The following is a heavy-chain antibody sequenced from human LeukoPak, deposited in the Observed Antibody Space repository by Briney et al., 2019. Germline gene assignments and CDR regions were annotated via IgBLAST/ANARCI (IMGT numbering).Heavy chain of an antibody. CDR2: IYYSGST. CDR1: GASIGTYY. CDR3: ARGSGHGDSTFDY. J-gene: IGHJ4*02. Sequence: KPSQTLSLTCTVSGASIGTYYWSWIRQPPGKGLEWIGQIYYSGSTNYSTSLKSRVTISVDTSKNQFSLKVSSLTAADTAVYFCARGSGHGDSTFDYWGQGTLVTVSS. D-gene: IGHD4-17*01. V-gene: IGHV4-59*01.